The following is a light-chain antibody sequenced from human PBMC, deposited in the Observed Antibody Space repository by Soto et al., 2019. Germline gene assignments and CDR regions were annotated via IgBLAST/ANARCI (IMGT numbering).Light chain of an antibody. V-gene: IGLV2-14*01. CDR2: EVI. J-gene: IGLJ2*01. CDR3: SSYTTSSALV. Sequence: QSALTQSASVSGSPGQSITIPCTGTSSDVGGYDYVSWYQQHPGKVPKLIIYEVIKRPSGVSHRFSGSKSGNTASLTISGLQTEDEADYYCSSYTTSSALVLGGGTKVTVL. CDR1: SSDVGGYDY.